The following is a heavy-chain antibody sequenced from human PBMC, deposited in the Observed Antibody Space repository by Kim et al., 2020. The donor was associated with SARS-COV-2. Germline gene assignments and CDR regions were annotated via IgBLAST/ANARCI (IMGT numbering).Heavy chain of an antibody. D-gene: IGHD3-10*01. CDR3: ARGTGGLLNY. V-gene: IGHV3-33*01. CDR1: GFTFSSYG. Sequence: GGSLRLSCAASGFTFSSYGMHWVRQAPGKGLEWVAIIWYDGSNKYYAASVKGRFTISRDNSKNTLYLKMNILSDVDTAVYYCARGTGGLLNYWGQGTLVT. J-gene: IGHJ4*02. CDR2: IWYDGSNK.